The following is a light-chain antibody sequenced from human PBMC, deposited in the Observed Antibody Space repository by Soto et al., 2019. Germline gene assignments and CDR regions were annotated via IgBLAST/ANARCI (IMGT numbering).Light chain of an antibody. J-gene: IGLJ1*01. CDR1: SSDVGGYNY. CDR3: SSYTSSSTYV. V-gene: IGLV2-14*01. CDR2: DVS. Sequence: QSVLTQPASVSGYPGQSITISCIGTSSDVGGYNYVSWYQQHPGKAPKLMIYDVSNRPSGVSNRFSGSKSGNTASLTISGLQAEDEADYYCSSYTSSSTYVFGTGTKLTVL.